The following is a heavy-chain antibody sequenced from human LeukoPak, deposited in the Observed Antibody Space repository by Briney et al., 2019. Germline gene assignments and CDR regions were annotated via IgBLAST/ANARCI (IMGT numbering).Heavy chain of an antibody. V-gene: IGHV4-39*01. CDR3: AGQDYYDSTGYSYSSTPRWFDP. D-gene: IGHD3-22*01. J-gene: IGHJ5*02. Sequence: SETLSLTCIVSGGSISRSNYYWGWIRQPPGKGLEWIGSVYYSGNTYYNPSLKSRVTLSVDTSRNQFSLKLRSVTAADTAVYFCAGQDYYDSTGYSYSSTPRWFDPWGQGTLVTVSS. CDR1: GGSISRSNYY. CDR2: VYYSGNT.